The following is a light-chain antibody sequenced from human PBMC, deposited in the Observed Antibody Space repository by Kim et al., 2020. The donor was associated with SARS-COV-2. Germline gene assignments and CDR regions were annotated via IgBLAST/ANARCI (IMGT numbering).Light chain of an antibody. CDR2: RAS. CDR1: QSISTW. V-gene: IGKV1-5*03. Sequence: SASVRDSVTITCRASQSISTWLAWYQQKPGKAPKLLIYRASYLESGVPSRFSGSGSGTEFTLTISNLQPDDFATYYCQQYNTYPYTFGQGTKLEI. J-gene: IGKJ2*01. CDR3: QQYNTYPYT.